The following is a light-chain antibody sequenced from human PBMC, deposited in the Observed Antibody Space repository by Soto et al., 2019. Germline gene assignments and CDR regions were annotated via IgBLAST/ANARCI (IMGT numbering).Light chain of an antibody. CDR3: QQYGSSPTWT. V-gene: IGKV3-20*01. Sequence: EILLTQSPFTLSLSPVEIATLSCRANQSVSSSYLAWYQQKPGQAPRLLIYGASSRATGIPDRFSGSGSGTDFTLTISRLEPEDFAVYYCQQYGSSPTWTFGQGTKVDIK. CDR1: QSVSSSY. J-gene: IGKJ1*01. CDR2: GAS.